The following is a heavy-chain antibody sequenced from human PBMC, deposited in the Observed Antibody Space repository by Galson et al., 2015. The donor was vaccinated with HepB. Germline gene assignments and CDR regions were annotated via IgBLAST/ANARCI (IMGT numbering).Heavy chain of an antibody. CDR3: ARCFTLGPSLGGSCSFDY. Sequence: SLRLSCAASGFTFSSYGMHWVRQAPGKGLEWVAVIWYDGSNKYYADSVKGRFTISRDNSKNTLYLQMNSLRAEDTAVYYCARCFTLGPSLGGSCSFDYWGQGTLVTVSS. CDR1: GFTFSSYG. V-gene: IGHV3-33*08. CDR2: IWYDGSNK. D-gene: IGHD2-15*01. J-gene: IGHJ4*02.